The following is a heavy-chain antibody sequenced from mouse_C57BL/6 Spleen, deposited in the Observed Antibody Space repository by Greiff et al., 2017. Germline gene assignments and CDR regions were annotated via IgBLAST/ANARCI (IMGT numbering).Heavy chain of an antibody. D-gene: IGHD1-1*01. J-gene: IGHJ2*01. CDR3: ARGTTVVSYFDY. CDR1: GYTFTSYW. Sequence: QVHVKQPGAELVKPGASVKLSCKASGYTFTSYWMHWVKQRPGQGLEWIGMIHPNSGSTNYNEKFKSKSTLTVDNSSSTAYMQLSSLTSEDSAVYDCARGTTVVSYFDYWGQGTTRTVAT. CDR2: IHPNSGST. V-gene: IGHV1-64*01.